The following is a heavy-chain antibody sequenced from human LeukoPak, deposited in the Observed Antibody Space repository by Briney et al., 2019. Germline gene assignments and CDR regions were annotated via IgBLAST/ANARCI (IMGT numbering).Heavy chain of an antibody. V-gene: IGHV4-59*08. Sequence: PSETLSLTCTVSGGSISSYYWSWIRQPPGKGLEWIGYIYYSGSTNYNPSLKSRVTISVDTSKNLFSLKLSSVTAADTAVYYCARHRIAVAGTFDYWGQGTLVTVSS. J-gene: IGHJ4*02. CDR1: GGSISSYY. CDR2: IYYSGST. D-gene: IGHD6-19*01. CDR3: ARHRIAVAGTFDY.